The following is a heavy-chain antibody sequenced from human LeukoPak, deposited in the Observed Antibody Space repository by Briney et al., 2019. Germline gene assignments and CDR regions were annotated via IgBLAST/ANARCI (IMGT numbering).Heavy chain of an antibody. CDR1: GFTFSKYD. CDR2: IGTAGDI. V-gene: IGHV3-13*01. CDR3: ARKIGVAGGVDEY. Sequence: GGSLRLSCAASGFTFSKYDMHWVRQATGKGLEWVSAIGTAGDIYFPGSVKGRFTISRENGKNSLYLQMNRLRADATAVYYCARKIGVAGGVDEYWGQGTLVTVSS. D-gene: IGHD6-19*01. J-gene: IGHJ4*02.